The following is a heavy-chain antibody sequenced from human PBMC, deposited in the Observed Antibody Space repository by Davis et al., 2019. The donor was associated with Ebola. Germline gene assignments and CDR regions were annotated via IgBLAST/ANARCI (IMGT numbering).Heavy chain of an antibody. CDR3: AREGIYRSGWYAYYYYGMDV. V-gene: IGHV3-21*01. J-gene: IGHJ6*02. CDR2: ISSSSSYI. D-gene: IGHD6-19*01. Sequence: GESLKISCAASGFTFSSYAMSWVRQAPGKGLEWVSSISSSSSYIYYADSVKGRFTISRDNAKNSLYLQMNSLRAEDTAVYYCAREGIYRSGWYAYYYYGMDVWGQGTTVTVSS. CDR1: GFTFSSYA.